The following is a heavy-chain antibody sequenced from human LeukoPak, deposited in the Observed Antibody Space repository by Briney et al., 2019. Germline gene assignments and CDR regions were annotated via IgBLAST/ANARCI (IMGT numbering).Heavy chain of an antibody. CDR3: AKVVLDSSGYRFDY. D-gene: IGHD3-22*01. Sequence: PGGSLRLSCAASGFTFSSYWMSWVRQAPGKGLEWVANIKQDGSEKYYVDSVKGRFTISRDNSKNTLYLQMNSLRAEDTAVYYCAKVVLDSSGYRFDYWGQGTLVTVSS. CDR2: IKQDGSEK. J-gene: IGHJ4*02. V-gene: IGHV3-7*03. CDR1: GFTFSSYW.